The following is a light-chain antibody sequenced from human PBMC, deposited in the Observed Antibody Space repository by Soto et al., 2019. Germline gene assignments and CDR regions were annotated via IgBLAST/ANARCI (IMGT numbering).Light chain of an antibody. CDR1: KLGDKY. CDR2: QDS. Sequence: VLTQPPSVSVSPGQTASITCSGDKLGDKYACWYQQKPGQSPVLVIYQDSKRPSGIPERFSGSNSGNTATLTISGTQAMDEADYYCQAWDSSTRVFGTGTKLTVL. J-gene: IGLJ1*01. V-gene: IGLV3-1*01. CDR3: QAWDSSTRV.